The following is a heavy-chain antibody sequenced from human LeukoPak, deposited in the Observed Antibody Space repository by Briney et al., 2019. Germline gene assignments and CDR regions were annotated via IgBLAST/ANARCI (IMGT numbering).Heavy chain of an antibody. V-gene: IGHV4-34*01. CDR1: GGSFSGYY. CDR2: INHSGST. CDR3: ARGPIYSS. J-gene: IGHJ4*02. D-gene: IGHD6-13*01. Sequence: SETLSLTCAVYGGSFSGYYWSWIRQPPGKGLEWIGEINHSGSTNYNPSLKSRVTISVDTSKNQFSLKLSSVTAADPAVYYCARGPIYSSWGQGTPVTVSS.